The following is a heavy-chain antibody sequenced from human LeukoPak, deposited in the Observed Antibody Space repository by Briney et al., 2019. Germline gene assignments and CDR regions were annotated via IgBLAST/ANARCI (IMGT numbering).Heavy chain of an antibody. CDR3: ARERYCSSTSCPHGDLDY. CDR1: GFIFSSYE. CDR2: IGVSGSTM. J-gene: IGHJ4*02. D-gene: IGHD2-2*01. V-gene: IGHV3-48*03. Sequence: GGSLRLSCAASGFIFSSYEMNWVRQAPGKGLEWVSYIGVSGSTMYYAESVKGRFTISRDNAKNSLYLQMNSLRAEDTAVYYCARERYCSSTSCPHGDLDYWGQGTLVSVSS.